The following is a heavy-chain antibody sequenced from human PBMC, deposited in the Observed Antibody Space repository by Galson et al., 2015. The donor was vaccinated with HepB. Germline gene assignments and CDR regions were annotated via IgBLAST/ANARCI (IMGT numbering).Heavy chain of an antibody. V-gene: IGHV1-2*02. CDR3: ARSTSGWYAWFDP. D-gene: IGHD6-19*01. J-gene: IGHJ5*02. CDR1: GSTFTGYY. Sequence: SVTVSCKASGSTFTGYYMHWVRQAPGQGLEWVGWINPNSGGTNYAQKFQGRVTMTRDTSTSTAYMELSSLMSDDTAVYYCARSTSGWYAWFDPWGQGTLVTVSA. CDR2: INPNSGGT.